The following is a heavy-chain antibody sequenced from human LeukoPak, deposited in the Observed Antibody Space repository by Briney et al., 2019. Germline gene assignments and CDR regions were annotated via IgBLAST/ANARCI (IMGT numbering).Heavy chain of an antibody. V-gene: IGHV1-2*02. CDR3: ARGYTPPHTSIEY. D-gene: IGHD2/OR15-2a*01. J-gene: IGHJ1*01. CDR1: GGTFRPFA. Sequence: GSSVKVSCKASGGTFRPFALSWVRQAPGPGLEWMGWINPNSGDTDYAQLFQGRVTMTRDTSITTAYMELSSLRSDDTAVYYCARGYTPPHTSIEYWGQGTLVTVSS. CDR2: INPNSGDT.